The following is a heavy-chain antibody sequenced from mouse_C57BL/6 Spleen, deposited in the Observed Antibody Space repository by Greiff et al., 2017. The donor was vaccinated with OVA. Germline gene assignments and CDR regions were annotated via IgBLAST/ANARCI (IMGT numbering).Heavy chain of an antibody. CDR2: IDPETGGT. CDR1: GYTFTDYE. D-gene: IGHD1-1*01. V-gene: IGHV1-15*01. CDR3: TRYHYGSSPYYFDY. J-gene: IGHJ2*01. Sequence: QVQLQQSGAELVRPGASVTLSCKASGYTFTDYEMHWVKQTPVHGLEWIGAIDPETGGTAYNQKFKGKAILTADKSSSTAYMELRSLTSEDSAVYYCTRYHYGSSPYYFDYWGQGTTLTVSS.